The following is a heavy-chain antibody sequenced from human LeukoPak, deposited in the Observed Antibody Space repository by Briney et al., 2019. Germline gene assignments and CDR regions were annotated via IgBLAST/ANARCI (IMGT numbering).Heavy chain of an antibody. V-gene: IGHV4-39*07. D-gene: IGHD3-10*01. J-gene: IGHJ4*02. CDR3: ARDRGVPRLYYFDQ. Sequence: SETLSLTCTVSGGSISSSSYYWGCIRQPPGKGLEWIGSIHYNGSTCYNPSLESRVIMSVDTSKNQFSLNLTSVTAADAAMYYCARDRGVPRLYYFDQWGQGTLVTVSS. CDR2: IHYNGST. CDR1: GGSISSSSYY.